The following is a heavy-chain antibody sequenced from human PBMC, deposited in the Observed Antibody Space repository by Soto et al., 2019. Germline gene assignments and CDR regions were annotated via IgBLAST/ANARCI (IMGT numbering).Heavy chain of an antibody. CDR2: LSYDGSHN. CDR1: GFTFSSYA. CDR3: AKDRSTIFVVVTFYFDY. V-gene: IGHV3-30*18. D-gene: IGHD3-3*01. Sequence: QVQLVESGGGVVQPGRSLRLSCAASGFTFSSYAMHWVRQTPDKGLEWVAFLSYDGSHNYYADSVKGRFTISRDNSKNTLYLQMNSLRVEDTAVYYCAKDRSTIFVVVTFYFDYWGQGTLVTVSS. J-gene: IGHJ4*02.